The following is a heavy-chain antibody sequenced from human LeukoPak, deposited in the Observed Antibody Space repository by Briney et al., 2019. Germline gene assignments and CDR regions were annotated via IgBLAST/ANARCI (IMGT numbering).Heavy chain of an antibody. CDR2: INHSGSA. CDR3: ARERASNNYNNWLDP. D-gene: IGHD4-11*01. CDR1: GGSFSDYY. Sequence: SGTLSLSCAVYGGSFSDYYWTWIRQPPGKGLEWIGDINHSGSANYNPSLKSRVTISVDRSRNQFYLRLSPVTVADTALYYCARERASNNYNNWLDPWGQGTLVTVSS. V-gene: IGHV4-34*01. J-gene: IGHJ5*02.